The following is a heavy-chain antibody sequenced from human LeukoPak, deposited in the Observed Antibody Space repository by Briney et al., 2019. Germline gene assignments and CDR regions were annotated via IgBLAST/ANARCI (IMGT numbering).Heavy chain of an antibody. CDR2: INHSGST. V-gene: IGHV4-34*01. D-gene: IGHD6-19*01. Sequence: NASETLSLTCAVYGGSFSGYYWSWIRQPPGKGLEWIGEINHSGSTNYNPSLKSRVTTSVDTSKNQFSLKLSSVTAADTAVYSCARGVSGIAVVGGAFDIWGQGTMVTVSP. CDR3: ARGVSGIAVVGGAFDI. J-gene: IGHJ3*02. CDR1: GGSFSGYY.